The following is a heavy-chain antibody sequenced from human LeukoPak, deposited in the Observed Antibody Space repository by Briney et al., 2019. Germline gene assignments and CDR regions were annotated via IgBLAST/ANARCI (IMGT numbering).Heavy chain of an antibody. V-gene: IGHV3-20*04. CDR2: INWNGGST. CDR1: EFTFDDYG. CDR3: AKTQAAVGKAWFDP. J-gene: IGHJ5*02. D-gene: IGHD6-13*01. Sequence: GGSLRLSCAASEFTFDDYGMSWVRQVPGKGLEWVSGINWNGGSTGYADSVKGRFTISRDNAKNSLYLQMNSLRAEDMAVYYCAKTQAAVGKAWFDPWGQGTLVTVSS.